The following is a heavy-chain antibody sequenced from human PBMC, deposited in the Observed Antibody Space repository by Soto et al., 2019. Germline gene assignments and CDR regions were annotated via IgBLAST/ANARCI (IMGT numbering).Heavy chain of an antibody. CDR2: IYWNDDK. J-gene: IGHJ4*02. CDR3: AHSTSSGRPYYFDY. V-gene: IGHV2-5*01. CDR1: GFSLSTSGVG. Sequence: QITLKESGPTLVKPTQTLTLTCTFSGFSLSTSGVGVGWIRQPPGKALEWLALIYWNDDKRYSPSLKSRLTITKDTSKNQVVLTMTNMDPVDTAPYYCAHSTSSGRPYYFDYWGQGTLVTVSS. D-gene: IGHD6-19*01.